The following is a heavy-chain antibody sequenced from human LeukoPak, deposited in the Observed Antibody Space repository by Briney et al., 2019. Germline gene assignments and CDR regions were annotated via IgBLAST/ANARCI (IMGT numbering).Heavy chain of an antibody. CDR1: GGSISNYY. D-gene: IGHD5-24*01. Sequence: NPSETLSLTCTVSGGSISNYYWTWIRQTPGKGLEWIGYIYSNGNTKYNPSLKSRVTISVDTSKNQFSLKLSSVTAADTAVYYCARVKAESYYYYMDVWGKGTTVTVSS. V-gene: IGHV4-59*12. CDR2: IYSNGNT. J-gene: IGHJ6*03. CDR3: ARVKAESYYYYMDV.